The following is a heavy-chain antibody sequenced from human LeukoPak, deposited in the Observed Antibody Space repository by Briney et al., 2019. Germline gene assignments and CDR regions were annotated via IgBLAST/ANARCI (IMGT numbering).Heavy chain of an antibody. Sequence: ASVRVSCKASGYTFTTYYIHWVRQAPGQGPEWMGWINPTSGGTNYAQKFQGRVTLTRDTSITTVYMELNRLRSDDTGVYYCAREGFGELFNYFYQWGQGTLVTVSS. V-gene: IGHV1-2*02. D-gene: IGHD3-10*01. CDR2: INPTSGGT. CDR3: AREGFGELFNYFYQ. J-gene: IGHJ4*02. CDR1: GYTFTTYY.